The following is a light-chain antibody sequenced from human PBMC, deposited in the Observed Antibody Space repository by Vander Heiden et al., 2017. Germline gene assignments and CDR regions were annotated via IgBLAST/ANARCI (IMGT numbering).Light chain of an antibody. J-gene: IGKJ1*01. CDR2: ATS. CDR3: QQSYSVPWT. CDR1: QPINSY. V-gene: IGKV1-39*01. Sequence: DIQMTQSPSSLSASVGDRVTITCRASQPINSYLNWYQEKPGKAPNLLIYATSNLQSGVPSRFSGSGSGPDFTLTIRSVQPEDFATYFCQQSYSVPWTFRQGTKVEIK.